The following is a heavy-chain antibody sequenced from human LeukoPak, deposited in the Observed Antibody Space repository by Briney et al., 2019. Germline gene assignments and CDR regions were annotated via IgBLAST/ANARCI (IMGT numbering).Heavy chain of an antibody. CDR3: ARGPHTYYYGSGSYPYAFDI. CDR2: INHSGST. V-gene: IGHV4-34*01. CDR1: GGSFSGYY. Sequence: SETLSLTCAVYGGSFSGYYWSWIRQPPGKGLEWIREINHSGSTNYNPSLKSRVTISVDTSKNQFSLKLSSVTAADTAVYYCARGPHTYYYGSGSYPYAFDIWGQGTMVTVSS. D-gene: IGHD3-10*01. J-gene: IGHJ3*02.